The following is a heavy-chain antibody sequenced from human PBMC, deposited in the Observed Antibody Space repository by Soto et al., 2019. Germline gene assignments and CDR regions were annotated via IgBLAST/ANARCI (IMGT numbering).Heavy chain of an antibody. J-gene: IGHJ3*02. CDR3: ATAAYVWDAFDI. V-gene: IGHV1-3*01. CDR1: GYTFTSYA. CDR2: INAGNGNT. D-gene: IGHD3-16*01. Sequence: ASVKVSCKASGYTFTSYAMHWVRQAPGQRLEWMGWINAGNGNTKYSQKLQGRVTITRDTSASTAYKELSSLRSEDTAVYYCATAAYVWDAFDIWGQGTMVTVSS.